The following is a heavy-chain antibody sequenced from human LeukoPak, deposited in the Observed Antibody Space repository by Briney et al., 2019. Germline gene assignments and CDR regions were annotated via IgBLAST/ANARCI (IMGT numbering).Heavy chain of an antibody. V-gene: IGHV4-59*08. CDR3: ARGVSYYDSSGYYNEYFQH. CDR2: IYYSGST. Sequence: PSETLSLTCTVFGGSISSYYWSWIRQPPGKGLEWIGYIYYSGSTNYNPSLKSRVTISVDTSKNQFSLKLSSVTAADTAVYYCARGVSYYDSSGYYNEYFQHWGQGTLVTVSS. J-gene: IGHJ1*01. D-gene: IGHD3-22*01. CDR1: GGSISSYY.